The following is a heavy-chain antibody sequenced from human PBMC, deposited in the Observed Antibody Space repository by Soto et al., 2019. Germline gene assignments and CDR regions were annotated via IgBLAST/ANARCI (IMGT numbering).Heavy chain of an antibody. V-gene: IGHV4-30-4*01. D-gene: IGHD3-3*01. Sequence: QVRLQESGPKLVRPSQTLSLTCSVSGVSINRGDYYWSWIRQSPGRGLEWIGSIYYNGDTNYNPYLGSRVNMSVDTSKNQVFLDHQSVVAADTVVYFFAREGGDFVQVPYYCGQGTLITVAS. J-gene: IGHJ4*02. CDR2: IYYNGDT. CDR3: AREGGDFVQVPYY. CDR1: GVSINRGDYY.